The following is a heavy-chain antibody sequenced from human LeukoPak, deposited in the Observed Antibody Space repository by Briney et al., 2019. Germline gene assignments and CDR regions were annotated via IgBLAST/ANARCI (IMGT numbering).Heavy chain of an antibody. J-gene: IGHJ4*02. CDR2: ISGSGGST. Sequence: GGSLRLSCAASGFTFSSYAMSWVRQAPGKGLEWVSAISGSGGSTYYADSVKGRFTISRDNSKNTLYLQMNSLRAEDTAVYYCAKDGSKYYDFWSGYSPPVAPFDYWGQGTLVTVSS. D-gene: IGHD3-3*01. CDR3: AKDGSKYYDFWSGYSPPVAPFDY. V-gene: IGHV3-23*01. CDR1: GFTFSSYA.